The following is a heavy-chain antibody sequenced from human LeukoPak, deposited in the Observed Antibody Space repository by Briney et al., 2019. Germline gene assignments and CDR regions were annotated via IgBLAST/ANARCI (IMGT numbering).Heavy chain of an antibody. CDR1: GHTFTSYG. J-gene: IGHJ5*02. CDR2: ISGYNGYT. V-gene: IGHV1-18*01. D-gene: IGHD3-22*01. Sequence: GASVKVSCKASGHTFTSYGISWVRQAPGQGLEWMGWISGYNGYTHYAHNLQGRVTMTTDISTSTAYMELRSLRSDDTAVYYCARDEARYSSGYYPNWFDPWGQGTLVTVSS. CDR3: ARDEARYSSGYYPNWFDP.